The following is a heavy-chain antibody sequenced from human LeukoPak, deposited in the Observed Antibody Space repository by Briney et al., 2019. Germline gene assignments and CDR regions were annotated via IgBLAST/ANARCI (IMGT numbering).Heavy chain of an antibody. V-gene: IGHV3-21*04. J-gene: IGHJ3*02. Sequence: GGSLRLSCAASGFTFSSYSMNWVRQAPGKGLEWVSSISSSSSYIYYADSVKGRFTISRDNAKNSLYLQMNSLRAEDTAVYYCARDCGGGCYGYDAFDIWGQGTMVTVSS. CDR3: ARDCGGGCYGYDAFDI. D-gene: IGHD2-21*02. CDR2: ISSSSSYI. CDR1: GFTFSSYS.